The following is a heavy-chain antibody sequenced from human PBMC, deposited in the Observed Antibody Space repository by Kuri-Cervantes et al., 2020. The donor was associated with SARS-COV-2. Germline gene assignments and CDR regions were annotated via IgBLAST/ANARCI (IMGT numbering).Heavy chain of an antibody. CDR3: ARGQGSGWYLGLSANWFDP. V-gene: IGHV3-11*06. J-gene: IGHJ5*02. D-gene: IGHD6-19*01. CDR1: GFTSSDYY. Sequence: GESLKISCAASGFTSSDYYMSWIRQAPGKGLEWVSYISSSSSYTNYADSVKGRFTISRDNAKNSLYLQMNSLRAEDTAVYYCARGQGSGWYLGLSANWFDPWGQGTLVTVSS. CDR2: ISSSSSYT.